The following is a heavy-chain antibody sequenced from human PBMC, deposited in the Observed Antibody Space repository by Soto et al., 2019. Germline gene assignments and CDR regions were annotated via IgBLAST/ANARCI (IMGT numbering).Heavy chain of an antibody. Sequence: PSETLSLTCAVYGGSFSGYYWSWIRQPPGKGLEWIGEINHSGSTNYNPSLKSRVTISVDTSKNQFSLKLSSVTAADTAVYYCARDRITIFGVVPTGYYYGMDVWGQGTTVTVSS. CDR2: INHSGST. J-gene: IGHJ6*02. CDR1: GGSFSGYY. V-gene: IGHV4-34*01. CDR3: ARDRITIFGVVPTGYYYGMDV. D-gene: IGHD3-3*01.